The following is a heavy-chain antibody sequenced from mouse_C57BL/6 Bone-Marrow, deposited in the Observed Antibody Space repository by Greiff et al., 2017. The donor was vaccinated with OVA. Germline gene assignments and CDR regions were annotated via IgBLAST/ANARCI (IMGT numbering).Heavy chain of an antibody. J-gene: IGHJ1*03. D-gene: IGHD1-1*01. V-gene: IGHV7-1*01. CDR3: ARDAYYYGSSSYWNFDV. CDR2: SRNKANDYTT. Sequence: EVKLVESGGGLVQSGRSLRLSCATSGFTFSDFYMEWVRQAPGKGLEWIAASRNKANDYTTEYSASVKGRFIVSRDTSQSILYLQMNALRAEDTAIYYCARDAYYYGSSSYWNFDVWGTGTTVTVSS. CDR1: GFTFSDFY.